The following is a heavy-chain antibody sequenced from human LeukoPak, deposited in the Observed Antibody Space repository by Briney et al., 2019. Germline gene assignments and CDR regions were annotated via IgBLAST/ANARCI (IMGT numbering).Heavy chain of an antibody. CDR3: ARVDVVLHLGV. Sequence: PGGSLRLSCAASGFTFSSYGMHWVRQAPGKGLEWVAVIWYDGSNKYYADSVKGRFTISRDNAKNSLYLQMNSLRAEDTAVYYCARVDVVLHLGVWGQGTTVTVSS. V-gene: IGHV3-33*01. D-gene: IGHD2-8*01. J-gene: IGHJ6*02. CDR2: IWYDGSNK. CDR1: GFTFSSYG.